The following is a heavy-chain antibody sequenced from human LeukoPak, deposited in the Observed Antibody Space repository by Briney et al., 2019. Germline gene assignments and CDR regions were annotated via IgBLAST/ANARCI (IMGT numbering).Heavy chain of an antibody. V-gene: IGHV3-15*01. CDR3: TDIGGSTL. J-gene: IGHJ4*02. Sequence: KPGGSLRLSRASSVYIYSNAWTSWVRQAPGKGLEWVCRIKSKTHGATKDYAAHVKGRFTISRDDSKNTLYLQMNRLKTEDTDVYYCTDIGGSTLWGQGTLVTVSS. CDR1: VYIYSNAW. D-gene: IGHD2-15*01. CDR2: IKSKTHGATK.